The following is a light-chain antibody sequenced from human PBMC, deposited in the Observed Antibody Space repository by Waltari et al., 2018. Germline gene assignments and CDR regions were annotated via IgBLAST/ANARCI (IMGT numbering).Light chain of an antibody. Sequence: EIVLTQSPATLSLSPGERATPSYRASQSVSSSLAWYQQKPGQAPRLLIYDASKRATGIPARFSGSGSGTDFTLTIGGLEPEDFAVYYCQQRSDWPFTFGQGTKLEI. J-gene: IGKJ2*01. CDR3: QQRSDWPFT. CDR2: DAS. V-gene: IGKV3-11*01. CDR1: QSVSSS.